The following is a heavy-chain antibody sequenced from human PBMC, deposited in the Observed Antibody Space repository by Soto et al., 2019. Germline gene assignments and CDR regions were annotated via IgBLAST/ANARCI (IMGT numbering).Heavy chain of an antibody. CDR1: GFTFDDYA. CDR2: ISWNSGSI. J-gene: IGHJ5*02. CDR3: ANDSGFGEPYNWFDP. Sequence: EVQLVESGGGLVQPGRSLRLSCAASGFTFDDYAMHWVRQAPGKGLEWVSGISWNSGSIGYADSVKGRFTISRDNAKNSLYLQMNSLRAEDTALYYCANDSGFGEPYNWFDPWGQGTLVTVSS. V-gene: IGHV3-9*01. D-gene: IGHD3-10*01.